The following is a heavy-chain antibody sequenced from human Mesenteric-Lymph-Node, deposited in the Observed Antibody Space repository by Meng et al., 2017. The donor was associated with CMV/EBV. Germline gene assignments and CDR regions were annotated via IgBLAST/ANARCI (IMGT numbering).Heavy chain of an antibody. V-gene: IGHV1-2*02. J-gene: IGHJ5*02. CDR1: GYTFTGYY. CDR3: ARDNDSSGSWFDP. D-gene: IGHD3-22*01. CDR2: INPNSGGT. Sequence: ASVKVSCKASGYTFTGYYMHWVRQAPGQGLEWMGWINPNSGGTNYAQKFQGRVTMTRDTSISTAYMELSRLRSDDTAVYYCARDNDSSGSWFDPWGQGTLVTVSS.